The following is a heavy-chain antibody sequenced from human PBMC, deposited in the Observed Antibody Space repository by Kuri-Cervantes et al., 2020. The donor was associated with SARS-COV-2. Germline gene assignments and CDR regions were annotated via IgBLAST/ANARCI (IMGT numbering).Heavy chain of an antibody. D-gene: IGHD3-22*01. J-gene: IGHJ4*02. Sequence: SETLSLTCTVSGGSISSHYWGWIRQSPGKGLEWIGYVYSSGSTNYSPSLKSRVTMSVDTSKNQFSLKLTSVTAADTAVYYCTRAGYDNSGYYYSFDFWGQGTLVTVSS. CDR1: GGSISSHY. CDR2: VYSSGST. CDR3: TRAGYDNSGYYYSFDF. V-gene: IGHV4-59*11.